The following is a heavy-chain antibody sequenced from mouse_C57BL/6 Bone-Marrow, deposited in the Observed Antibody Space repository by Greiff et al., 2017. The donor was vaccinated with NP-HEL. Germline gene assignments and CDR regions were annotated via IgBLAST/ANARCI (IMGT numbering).Heavy chain of an antibody. CDR2: IHPNSGST. D-gene: IGHD4-1*01. Sequence: QVQLQQPGAELVKPGASVKLSCKASGYTFTSYWMHWVKQRPGQGLEWIGMIHPNSGSTNYNEKFKSKATLTADKSSSTAYMELRSLTSEDSAVYFCARTGAWFAYWGQGTLVTVSA. V-gene: IGHV1-64*01. J-gene: IGHJ3*01. CDR1: GYTFTSYW. CDR3: ARTGAWFAY.